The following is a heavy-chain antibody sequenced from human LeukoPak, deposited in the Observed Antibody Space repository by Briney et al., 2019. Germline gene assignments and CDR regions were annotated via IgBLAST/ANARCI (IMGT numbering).Heavy chain of an antibody. J-gene: IGHJ4*02. V-gene: IGHV3-23*01. CDR1: GFTFSSYA. Sequence: GGSLRLSCAASGFTFSSYAMSWVRQAPGKGLEWVSSIGATGGTTYYADSVKGRFTISRDNSKNTLYLQMNSLRAEDTAVYHCAKGRTYFDYWGQGTLVTVSS. CDR2: IGATGGTT. CDR3: AKGRTYFDY.